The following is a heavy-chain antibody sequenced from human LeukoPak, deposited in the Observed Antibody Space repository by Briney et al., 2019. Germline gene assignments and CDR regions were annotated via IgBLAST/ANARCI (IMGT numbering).Heavy chain of an antibody. CDR2: ISGSGGST. Sequence: GGSLRLTCAASGFTFSSYAMSWVRQAPGKGLEWVSAISGSGGSTYYADSVKGRFTISRDNSRNTLYLQMNSLRAEDTAVYYCAKDLLIGSFDYWGQGTLVTVSS. D-gene: IGHD2-21*01. CDR1: GFTFSSYA. J-gene: IGHJ4*01. CDR3: AKDLLIGSFDY. V-gene: IGHV3-23*01.